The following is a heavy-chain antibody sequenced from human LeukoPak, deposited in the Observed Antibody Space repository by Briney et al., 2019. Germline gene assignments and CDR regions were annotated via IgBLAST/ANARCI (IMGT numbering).Heavy chain of an antibody. V-gene: IGHV3-7*01. CDR1: GFTFSSYW. D-gene: IGHD2-21*01. CDR3: ARDPVQYCGGDCYYDY. J-gene: IGHJ4*02. CDR2: IKNDGSEK. Sequence: PGGSLRLSCAASGFTFSSYWMSWVGQGPGKGLEWVANIKNDGSEKYYVDSVKGRFTISRDNTKNSLYLQRNSLRAEDTAVYYCARDPVQYCGGDCYYDYWGQGTLVTVSS.